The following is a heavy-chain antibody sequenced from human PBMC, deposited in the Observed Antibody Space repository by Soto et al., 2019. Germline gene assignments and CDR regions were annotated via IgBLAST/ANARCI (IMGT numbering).Heavy chain of an antibody. CDR3: ARTRVGIAVAGNYYYYGMDV. J-gene: IGHJ6*02. CDR2: INPNRGGT. Sequence: GASVKVSCKASGYTFTGYYMHWVRQAPGQGLEWMGWINPNRGGTNYAQKFQGWVTMTRDTSISTAYMELSRLRSDDTAVYYCARTRVGIAVAGNYYYYGMDVWGQGTTVTVSS. D-gene: IGHD6-19*01. V-gene: IGHV1-2*04. CDR1: GYTFTGYY.